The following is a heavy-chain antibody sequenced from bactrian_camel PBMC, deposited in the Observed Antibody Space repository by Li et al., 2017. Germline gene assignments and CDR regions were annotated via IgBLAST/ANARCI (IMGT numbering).Heavy chain of an antibody. CDR2: ADRDGTA. CDR3: AANTLKTVVGGYCPLNYPYPY. V-gene: IGHV3S53*01. CDR1: GFTYRSNC. Sequence: HVQLVESGGGSVQAGGSLRLSCAFSGFTYRSNCMGWFRKTPGNQREGVAVADRDGTANYADAVKGRFTVSTDNAKNTLYLQMDNLKPEDTGMYYCAANTLKTVVGGYCPLNYPYPYSGQGTQVTVS. D-gene: IGHD3*01. J-gene: IGHJ4*01.